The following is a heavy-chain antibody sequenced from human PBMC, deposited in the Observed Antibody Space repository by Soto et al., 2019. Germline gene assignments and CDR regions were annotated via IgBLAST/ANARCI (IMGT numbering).Heavy chain of an antibody. CDR3: ARDTFPILQTRNNWFDP. CDR1: GYTFTSYD. J-gene: IGHJ5*02. Sequence: ASVKVSCKASGYTFTSYDINWVRQATGQGLEWMGWMNPNSGNTGYAQKFQGRVTMTRNTSISTAYMELSSLRSEDTAVYYCARDTFPILQTRNNWFDPWGQGTLVTVSS. D-gene: IGHD3-3*01. V-gene: IGHV1-8*01. CDR2: MNPNSGNT.